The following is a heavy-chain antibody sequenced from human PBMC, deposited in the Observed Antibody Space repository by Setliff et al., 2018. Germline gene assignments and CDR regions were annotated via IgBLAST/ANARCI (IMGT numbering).Heavy chain of an antibody. CDR3: ARDRGGGLYDY. D-gene: IGHD3-16*01. CDR2: ISSSSSYI. V-gene: IGHV3-21*06. CDR1: GFTFGTYS. Sequence: PGGSLRLSCAASGFTFGTYSMNWVRQAPGKGLEWVSLISSSSSYIYYADSVRGRFTISRDNAKNSLYLQMDSLRVEDTAMYFCARDRGGGLYDYWGRGTLVTVSS. J-gene: IGHJ4*02.